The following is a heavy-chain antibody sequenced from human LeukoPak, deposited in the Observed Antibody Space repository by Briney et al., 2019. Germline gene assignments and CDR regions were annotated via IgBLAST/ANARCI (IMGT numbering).Heavy chain of an antibody. CDR3: ARDSAADNWFDP. CDR2: IYDSGST. J-gene: IGHJ5*02. CDR1: GGSIRSSYYY. V-gene: IGHV4-39*02. Sequence: SETLSLTCTVSGGSIRSSYYYWGWIRQPPGKGLEWIGSIYDSGSTYYNPSLKSRVTISVDTSKNQFSLKLSSVTAADTAVYYCARDSAADNWFDPWGQGTLVTVSS. D-gene: IGHD6-13*01.